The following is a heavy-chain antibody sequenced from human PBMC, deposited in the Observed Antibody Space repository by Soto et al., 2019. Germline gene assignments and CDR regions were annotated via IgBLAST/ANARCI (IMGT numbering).Heavy chain of an antibody. Sequence: QEILVESGGGVVQSGTSLRLSCAASGFTFSSFAMHWVRQAPGKGLEWVSVISFNGLSQFYPDSVRGRVTVSRDNSKNTLYLQLDSLRPDDTAVYSCARGGRGLRGAFDVWGQGTEVSVS. V-gene: IGHV3-30*04. CDR1: GFTFSSFA. D-gene: IGHD3-16*01. CDR3: ARGGRGLRGAFDV. CDR2: ISFNGLSQ. J-gene: IGHJ3*01.